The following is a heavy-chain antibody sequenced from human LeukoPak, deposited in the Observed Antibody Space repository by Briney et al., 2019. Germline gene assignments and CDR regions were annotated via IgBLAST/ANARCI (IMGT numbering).Heavy chain of an antibody. CDR1: GFTFSSEA. J-gene: IGHJ4*02. Sequence: GGSLRLSCAVSGFTFSSEAMGWVRQLPGGGLEWVSTIIPAGGTTYYAESMKGRFTMSRDNSKSTLYLQLNSLRVEDTAVYYCTKVRSGSSSWALRVFDYWGQGALVTVSS. D-gene: IGHD6-13*01. CDR2: IIPAGGTT. CDR3: TKVRSGSSSWALRVFDY. V-gene: IGHV3-23*01.